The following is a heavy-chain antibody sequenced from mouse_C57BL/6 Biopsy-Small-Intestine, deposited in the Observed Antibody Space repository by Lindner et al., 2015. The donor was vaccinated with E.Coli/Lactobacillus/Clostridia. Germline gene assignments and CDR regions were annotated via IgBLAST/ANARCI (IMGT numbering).Heavy chain of an antibody. V-gene: IGHV1-81*01. D-gene: IGHD2-12*01. CDR1: GYTFTSYG. J-gene: IGHJ4*01. CDR3: ARSTALYDDAMDY. CDR2: IYPRSGNT. Sequence: VQLQESGAELVKPGASVKISCKASGYTFTSYGISWVKQRTGQGLEWIGEIYPRSGNTYYNEKFKGKATLTADKSSSTAYMELRSLTSEDSAVYFCARSTALYDDAMDYWGQGTSVTVSS.